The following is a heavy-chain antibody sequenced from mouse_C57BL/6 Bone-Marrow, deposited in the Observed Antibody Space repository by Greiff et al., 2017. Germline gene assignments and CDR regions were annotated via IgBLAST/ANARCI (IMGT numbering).Heavy chain of an antibody. CDR2: IDPETGGT. CDR1: GYTFTDYE. J-gene: IGHJ3*01. V-gene: IGHV1-15*01. D-gene: IGHD2-4*01. Sequence: VQLQQSGAELVRPGASVTLSCKASGYTFTDYEMHWVKQTPVHGLEWIGAIDPETGGTAYNQKFKGKAILTADKSSSTAYMELRSLTSEDSAVYYCTRSYYDYGAWFAYWGQGTLVTVSA. CDR3: TRSYYDYGAWFAY.